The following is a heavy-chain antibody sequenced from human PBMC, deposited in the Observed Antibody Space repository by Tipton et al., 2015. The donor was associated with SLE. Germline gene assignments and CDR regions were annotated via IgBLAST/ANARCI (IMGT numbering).Heavy chain of an antibody. CDR1: GYTFRSYG. CDR3: ARAGGRYCGGNCYIDS. J-gene: IGHJ4*02. D-gene: IGHD2-21*01. V-gene: IGHV1-18*01. CDR2: ISPYNGYT. Sequence: QVQLVQSGAEVKNPGASVQVSCKASGYTFRSYGISWVRQAPGQGLEWRVFISPYNGYTTYAPNFQDRVTVTTDTSTSTAFLELRSLRSDDTAIYYCARAGGRYCGGNCYIDSWGQGTLVTVSS.